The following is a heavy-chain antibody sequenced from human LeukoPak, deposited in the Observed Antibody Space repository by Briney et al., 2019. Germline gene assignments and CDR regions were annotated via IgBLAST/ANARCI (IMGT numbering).Heavy chain of an antibody. CDR1: GFTFSSYA. J-gene: IGHJ4*02. Sequence: GGSLRLSCAASGFTFSSYAMHWVRQAPGKGLEWVAVISYDGSNKYYADSVKGRFTISRDNSKNTLYLQMNSPRAEDTAVYYCARVHVTDQTSSDYWGQGTLVTVSS. CDR2: ISYDGSNK. D-gene: IGHD2-21*02. V-gene: IGHV3-30*04. CDR3: ARVHVTDQTSSDY.